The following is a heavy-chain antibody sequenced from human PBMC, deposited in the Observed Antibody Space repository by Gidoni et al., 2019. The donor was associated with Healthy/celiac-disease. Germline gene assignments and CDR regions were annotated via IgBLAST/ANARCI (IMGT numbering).Heavy chain of an antibody. D-gene: IGHD1-1*01. J-gene: IGHJ3*02. CDR2: ISGSGGST. V-gene: IGHV3-23*01. CDR1: GFTFSSYA. CDR3: AKDLSQGQLERRDAFDI. Sequence: EVQLLESGGGLVQPGGSLRLSCAASGFTFSSYAMSWVRQAPGKGLEWVSAISGSGGSTYYADSVKGRFTISRDNSKNTLYLQMNSLRAEDTAVYYCAKDLSQGQLERRDAFDIWGQGTMVTVSS.